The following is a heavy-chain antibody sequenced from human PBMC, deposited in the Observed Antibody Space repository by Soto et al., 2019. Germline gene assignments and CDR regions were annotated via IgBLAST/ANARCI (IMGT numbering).Heavy chain of an antibody. V-gene: IGHV5-51*01. Sequence: GESLKISYKGAGYNCADHLIRWVRKMPGKGLEWMGIIYPGDSDTRYSPSFQGQVTISADKSISTAYLQWSSLKASDTAIYYCATKIFPYNWFDPWGQATLVT. CDR1: GYNCADHL. D-gene: IGHD3-3*01. J-gene: IGHJ5*02. CDR2: IYPGDSDT. CDR3: ATKIFPYNWFDP.